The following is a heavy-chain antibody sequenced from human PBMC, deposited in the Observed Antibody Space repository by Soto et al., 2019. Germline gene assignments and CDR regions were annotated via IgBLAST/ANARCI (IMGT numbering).Heavy chain of an antibody. Sequence: PGGSLRLSCAASGFTFSSYWMSWVRQAPGKGLEWVANIKQDGSEKYYVDSVKGRFTISRDNAKNSLYLQMNSLRAEDTAVYYCAREYGYSSGWYDDAFDIWGQGTMVTLSS. CDR2: IKQDGSEK. J-gene: IGHJ3*02. CDR1: GFTFSSYW. D-gene: IGHD6-19*01. V-gene: IGHV3-7*01. CDR3: AREYGYSSGWYDDAFDI.